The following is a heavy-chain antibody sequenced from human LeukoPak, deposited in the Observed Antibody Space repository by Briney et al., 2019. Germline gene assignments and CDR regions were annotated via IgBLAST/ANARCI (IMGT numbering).Heavy chain of an antibody. D-gene: IGHD2-15*01. V-gene: IGHV1-18*01. CDR1: GYTFSNYG. CDR3: ARDSADCSGGSCYSAEYFQH. Sequence: ASVKVSCKASGYTFSNYGISWVRRAPGQGLEWMGRISAYNGNTNYAQKVQGRVTMTTDTSTSTAYMELRSLRFDDTAVYYCARDSADCSGGSCYSAEYFQHWGQGTLVTVSS. CDR2: ISAYNGNT. J-gene: IGHJ1*01.